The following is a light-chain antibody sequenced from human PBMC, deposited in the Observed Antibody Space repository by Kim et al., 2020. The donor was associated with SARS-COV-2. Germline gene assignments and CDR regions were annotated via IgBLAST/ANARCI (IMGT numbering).Light chain of an antibody. CDR3: QKYNSGPYT. J-gene: IGKJ2*01. Sequence: SASVADRVTITCRASQGIDNYLAWYQQKPGKVPKLLIYGASTLQPGVPSRFSGSASGTDFTLTISSLQPEDVATYYCQKYNSGPYTFGQGTKLEI. CDR2: GAS. CDR1: QGIDNY. V-gene: IGKV1-27*01.